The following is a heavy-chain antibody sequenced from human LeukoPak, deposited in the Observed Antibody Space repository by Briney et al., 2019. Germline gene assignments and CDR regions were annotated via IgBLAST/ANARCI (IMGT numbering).Heavy chain of an antibody. CDR3: ARNMVRGVIITNNWLDP. V-gene: IGHV1-8*03. CDR1: GYTFTSYD. Sequence: SPKVSCKASGYTFTSYDINWVRQATGQGLECMGWMNTNSGNTGYAQKFQGRVNITRNTSISRAYMELSSLRSEDRAVYYCARNMVRGVIITNNWLDPWGQGTLVTVSS. D-gene: IGHD3-10*01. CDR2: MNTNSGNT. J-gene: IGHJ5*02.